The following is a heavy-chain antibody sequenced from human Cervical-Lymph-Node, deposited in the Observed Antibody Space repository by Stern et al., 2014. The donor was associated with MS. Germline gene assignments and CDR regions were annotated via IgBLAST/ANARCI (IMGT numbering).Heavy chain of an antibody. CDR1: GGTFSNYA. V-gene: IGHV1-69*06. CDR3: VLQTLGATY. CDR2: IIPVFGTT. Sequence: QLVQSGAEVKKPWSSVKVSCKASGGTFSNYAMNWVRQAPGQGLMWMGGIIPVFGTTNQTQHFQDRVTFTADKATNTAFLELTSLISGDTAIYYCVLQTLGATYWGQGTLVTVSS. J-gene: IGHJ4*02. D-gene: IGHD3-3*01.